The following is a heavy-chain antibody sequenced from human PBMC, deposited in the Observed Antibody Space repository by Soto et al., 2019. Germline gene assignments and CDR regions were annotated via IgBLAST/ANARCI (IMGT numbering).Heavy chain of an antibody. CDR3: ASDHLRARYIVVVPAAIGY. J-gene: IGHJ4*02. Sequence: SLRLSCAASGFTFTSYWMHWVRQSPGKGLEWVSRINPDRSRTSYADSVKRRFTFSRDNAKNSLYLQMNSLRAEDTAVYYCASDHLRARYIVVVPAAIGYWGQGTLVPVSS. V-gene: IGHV3-74*01. CDR2: INPDRSRT. CDR1: GFTFTSYW. D-gene: IGHD2-2*01.